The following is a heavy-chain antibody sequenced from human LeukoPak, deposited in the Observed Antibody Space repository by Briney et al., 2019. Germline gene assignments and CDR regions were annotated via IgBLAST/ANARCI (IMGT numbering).Heavy chain of an antibody. CDR3: AKEARLLWFGELYEMDLFCRGPFDY. CDR1: GFTFSSYA. J-gene: IGHJ4*02. D-gene: IGHD3-10*01. Sequence: PGGSLRLSCAASGFTFSSYAMSWVRQAPGKGLEWVSAISGSGGSTYYADSVKGRFTISRDNSKNTLYLQMNSLRAEDTAVYYCAKEARLLWFGELYEMDLFCRGPFDYWGQGTLVTVSS. CDR2: ISGSGGST. V-gene: IGHV3-23*01.